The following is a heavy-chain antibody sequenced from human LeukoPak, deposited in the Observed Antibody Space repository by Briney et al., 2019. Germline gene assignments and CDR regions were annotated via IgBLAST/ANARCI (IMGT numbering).Heavy chain of an antibody. CDR2: IIPILGTA. CDR3: ARDPNPYSGEGDY. J-gene: IGHJ4*02. D-gene: IGHD3-10*01. V-gene: IGHV1-69*11. CDR1: GGTFSSYA. Sequence: AVKVSCKASGGTFSSYAISLVRQAHGPGKEWMGRIIPILGTANYAQKFHARVTITTDESTSTTYMELSSLRSEDTGVYYCARDPNPYSGEGDYWGQGTLVTASS.